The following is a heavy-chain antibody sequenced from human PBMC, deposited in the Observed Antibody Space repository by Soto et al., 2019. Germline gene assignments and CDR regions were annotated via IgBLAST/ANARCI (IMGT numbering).Heavy chain of an antibody. V-gene: IGHV3-9*01. Sequence: EVQLVESGGGLVQPGRSLRLSCAASGFTFDDYAMHWVRQAPGKGLESVSGISWNSGSIGYADSVKGRFTISRDNAKNSLYLLMNSLRAEDTALYYCAKWDDYGDRKEAFDIWGQGTMVTVSS. D-gene: IGHD4-17*01. CDR1: GFTFDDYA. CDR3: AKWDDYGDRKEAFDI. J-gene: IGHJ3*02. CDR2: ISWNSGSI.